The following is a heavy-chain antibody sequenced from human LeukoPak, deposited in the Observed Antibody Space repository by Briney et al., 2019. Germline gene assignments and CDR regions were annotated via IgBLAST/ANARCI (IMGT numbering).Heavy chain of an antibody. D-gene: IGHD2-15*01. V-gene: IGHV1-8*01. J-gene: IGHJ6*02. CDR3: ASGWYYHYFGTDV. CDR2: MNPKSGDR. Sequence: ASVKVSCKASGDIFTTYDAHWVRQASGQGLEWMGWMNPKSGDRGYAQKFQDRVAMTMNNSIRTAYMELRGLQPEDTAVYYCASGWYYHYFGTDVWGQGTTVIVSS. CDR1: GDIFTTYD.